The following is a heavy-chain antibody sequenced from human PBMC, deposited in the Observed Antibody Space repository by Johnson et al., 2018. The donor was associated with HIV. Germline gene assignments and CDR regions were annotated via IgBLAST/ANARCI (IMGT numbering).Heavy chain of an antibody. J-gene: IGHJ3*02. Sequence: VQLVESGGGLVQPGGSLRLSCAASGFTLSSYWMHWVRQAPGKGLVWVSRINSDGSSTSYADSVKGRFTISRDNSKNTLYLQMGSLRAEDMAVYYCARGGRGYSYSYAFDIWGQGTMVTVSS. D-gene: IGHD5-18*01. CDR1: GFTLSSYW. CDR2: INSDGSST. V-gene: IGHV3-74*01. CDR3: ARGGRGYSYSYAFDI.